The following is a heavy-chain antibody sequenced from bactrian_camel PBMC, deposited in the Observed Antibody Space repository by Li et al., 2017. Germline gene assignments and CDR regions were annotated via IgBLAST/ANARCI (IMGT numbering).Heavy chain of an antibody. CDR1: GHSRGSNC. Sequence: HVQLVESGGSSVQAGGSLTLSCKVSGHSRGSNCVGWYRLPPGRAPAEREGIAAIRRDGGETWYAASVKGRFTISKDNAKSTLYLQMNSLKPEDTAVYYCAGAGYGSCMQSYEYDFWDQGTQVTVS. V-gene: IGHV3S45*01. CDR2: IRRDGGET. D-gene: IGHD3*01. CDR3: AGAGYGSCMQSYEYDF. J-gene: IGHJ4*01.